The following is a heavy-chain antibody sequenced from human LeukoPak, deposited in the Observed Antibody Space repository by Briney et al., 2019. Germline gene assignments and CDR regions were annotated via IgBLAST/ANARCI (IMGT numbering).Heavy chain of an antibody. Sequence: GGSVRLSCAASGFTFSSYYMAWVRQAPGKGLEWVANIKQDGSEKYYVGSVKGRFTISRDNAKNSLYLQLNSLRVEDTAVYFCAGGFGFLIESWGQGTLVSVSS. CDR1: GFTFSSYY. CDR3: AGGFGFLIES. CDR2: IKQDGSEK. V-gene: IGHV3-7*04. D-gene: IGHD3-16*01. J-gene: IGHJ4*02.